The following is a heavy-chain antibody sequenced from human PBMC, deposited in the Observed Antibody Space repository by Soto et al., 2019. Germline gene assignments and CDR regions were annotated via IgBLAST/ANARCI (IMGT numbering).Heavy chain of an antibody. CDR3: ARHRFGELSLPSTSYGMDV. CDR1: GYSFTSYW. Sequence: GESLKISCKGSGYSFTSYWIGWVRQMPGKGLEWMGIIYPGDSDTRYSPSFQGQVTISADKSISTAYLQWRSLKASDTAMYYCARHRFGELSLPSTSYGMDVWGQGTTVTVSS. CDR2: IYPGDSDT. V-gene: IGHV5-51*01. D-gene: IGHD3-10*01. J-gene: IGHJ6*02.